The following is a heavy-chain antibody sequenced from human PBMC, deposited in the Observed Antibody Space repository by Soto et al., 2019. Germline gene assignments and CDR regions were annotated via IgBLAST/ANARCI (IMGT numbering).Heavy chain of an antibody. CDR3: AKDFLLGSRGYDPPHDYGNYAMDV. Sequence: EVQLVESGGGLVQPGRSLRLSCIGSGFNFDDHAMVWVRQAPGKGLGWVSSITWDSGTKDYADSVKGRLVISRDHAKTSLFLQMDSLRPEDTALYSCAKDFLLGSRGYDPPHDYGNYAMDVWGQGTTVTVSS. CDR1: GFNFDDHA. CDR2: ITWDSGTK. V-gene: IGHV3-9*01. J-gene: IGHJ6*02. D-gene: IGHD5-12*01.